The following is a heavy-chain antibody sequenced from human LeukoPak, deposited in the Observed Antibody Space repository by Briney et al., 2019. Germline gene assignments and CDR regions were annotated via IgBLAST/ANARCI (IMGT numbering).Heavy chain of an antibody. V-gene: IGHV1-69*05. D-gene: IGHD3-22*01. Sequence: SVKVSCKAYGGTLSGYAIGWVRQAPGQGLEWMGGIIPIFGTANYAQKFQGRVTITTDESTSTAYMELSSLRSEDTAVYYCARRYYDSSAYYFDYWGQGTLVTVSS. CDR3: ARRYYDSSAYYFDY. J-gene: IGHJ4*02. CDR1: GGTLSGYA. CDR2: IIPIFGTA.